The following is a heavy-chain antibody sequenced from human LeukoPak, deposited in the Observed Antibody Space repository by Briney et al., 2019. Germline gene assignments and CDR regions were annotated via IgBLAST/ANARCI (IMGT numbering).Heavy chain of an antibody. CDR2: RYLRNQWYD. CDR1: GDTVSTPRGT. D-gene: IGHD5-12*01. J-gene: IGHJ4*02. CDR3: ARQGQHPGYDFLDY. Sequence: SQTLSLTCVLSGDTVSTPRGTWSWVRQSPSRGLEWLGRRYLRNQWYDDYALSVKSRIRIHPDASKNHFSLQLNSVTPEDAAVYFCARQGQHPGYDFLDYWGQGTLVTVSS. V-gene: IGHV6-1*01.